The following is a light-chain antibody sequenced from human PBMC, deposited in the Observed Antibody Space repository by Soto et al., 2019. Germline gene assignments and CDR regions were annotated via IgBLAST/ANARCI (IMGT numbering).Light chain of an antibody. CDR2: DAS. V-gene: IGKV1-33*01. CDR3: QQYDNFPLT. Sequence: DIQMTQSPSSRSGSVGYRVTITCQSSQDISNYLNWYQQKPGKAPKLLIYDASNLETGVPSRFSGSGSGTDFTFTISSLQPEDIETYYCQQYDNFPLTFGGGTKVDIK. J-gene: IGKJ4*01. CDR1: QDISNY.